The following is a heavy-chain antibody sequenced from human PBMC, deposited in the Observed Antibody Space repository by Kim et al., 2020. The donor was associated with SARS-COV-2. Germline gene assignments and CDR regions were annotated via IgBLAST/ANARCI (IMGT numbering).Heavy chain of an antibody. Sequence: PPPKGRVTITLDTSKDQFSLKLGSVTAADTAVYYCARLGCSSTSCSGFDIWGQGTMVTVSS. V-gene: IGHV4-59*08. CDR3: ARLGCSSTSCSGFDI. J-gene: IGHJ3*02. D-gene: IGHD2-2*01.